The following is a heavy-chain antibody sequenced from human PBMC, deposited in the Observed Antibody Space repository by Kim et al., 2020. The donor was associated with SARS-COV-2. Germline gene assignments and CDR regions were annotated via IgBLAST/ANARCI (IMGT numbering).Heavy chain of an antibody. CDR1: GGSISSSSYY. CDR2: IYYSGST. V-gene: IGHV4-39*01. D-gene: IGHD3-9*01. CDR3: ARPKTQTGYAFDI. J-gene: IGHJ3*02. Sequence: SETLSLTCSVSGGSISSSSYYWGWIRQPPGKGLEWIGSIYYSGSTYYNPSLKSRVTISVDTSKNQFSLKLSSVTAADTAVYYCARPKTQTGYAFDIWGQG.